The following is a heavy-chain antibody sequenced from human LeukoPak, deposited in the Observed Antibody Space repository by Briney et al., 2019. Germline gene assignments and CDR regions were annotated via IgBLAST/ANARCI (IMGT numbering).Heavy chain of an antibody. CDR3: AKGAYCGGDCYSFFDS. Sequence: PGGSLRLSCAASGFTFSSYWMSWVRQAPGKGLEWVANIKQDGSEKYYVDSVKGRFTISRDNAKNSLYLQMNSLRAEDTAIYYCAKGAYCGGDCYSFFDSWGQGTLVTVSS. J-gene: IGHJ4*02. V-gene: IGHV3-7*03. CDR2: IKQDGSEK. D-gene: IGHD2-21*02. CDR1: GFTFSSYW.